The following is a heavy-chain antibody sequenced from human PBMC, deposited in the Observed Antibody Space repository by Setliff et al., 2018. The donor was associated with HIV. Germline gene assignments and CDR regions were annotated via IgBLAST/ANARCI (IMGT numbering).Heavy chain of an antibody. D-gene: IGHD3-22*01. CDR2: ISSAGDII. CDR1: GLTFSDYY. V-gene: IGHV3-11*04. Sequence: PGGSLRLSCAASGLTFSDYYMSWIRQAPGKGMEWILYISSAGDIIYYADSVKGRFTISRDNAKNSLYLRMNSLRAEDTAIYYCATQSYYYHSSGSLGGYFFDNWGRGALVTVSS. J-gene: IGHJ4*02. CDR3: ATQSYYYHSSGSLGGYFFDN.